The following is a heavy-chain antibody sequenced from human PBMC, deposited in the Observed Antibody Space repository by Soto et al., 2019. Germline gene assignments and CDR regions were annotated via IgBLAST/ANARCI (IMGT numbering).Heavy chain of an antibody. CDR2: IYSGGST. D-gene: IGHD3-10*01. Sequence: EVQLVESGGGLVQPGGSLRLSCAASGFSVSSNYMYWVRQAPGKGLECVSLIYSGGSTDHADSVKDRFTISRDNSKNTLYLQMNSLSAEDTAVYYCARRHYYCSDWGQGTLVTVSS. V-gene: IGHV3-66*04. CDR1: GFSVSSNY. J-gene: IGHJ4*02. CDR3: ARRHYYCSD.